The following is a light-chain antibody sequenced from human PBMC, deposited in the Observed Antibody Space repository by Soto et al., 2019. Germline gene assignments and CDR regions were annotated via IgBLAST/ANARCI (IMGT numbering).Light chain of an antibody. J-gene: IGKJ1*01. CDR1: QDIRNE. CDR3: LQDYNYPLT. CDR2: AAP. Sequence: AIQMTQSPSSLSASIGDRVTITCRASQDIRNELGWYQQKPGKAPKVLNSAAPSLEDGVPSRFSGSGSGTDFTLTISSMRPEDFATYFCLQDYNYPLTFGQGTKVEIK. V-gene: IGKV1-6*01.